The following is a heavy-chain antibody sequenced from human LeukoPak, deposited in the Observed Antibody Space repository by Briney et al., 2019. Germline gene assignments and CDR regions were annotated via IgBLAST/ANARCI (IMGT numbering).Heavy chain of an antibody. CDR1: GFTFSSYS. J-gene: IGHJ4*02. CDR2: ISSSSSYI. CDR3: ASSIVATMRGRGY. V-gene: IGHV3-21*01. D-gene: IGHD5-12*01. Sequence: GGSLRLSCAASGFTFSSYSMNWVRQAPGKGLEWVSSISSSSSYIYYADSVKGRFTISRDNAKNSLYLQMNSLRAEDTAVYYCASSIVATMRGRGYWGQGTLVTPSA.